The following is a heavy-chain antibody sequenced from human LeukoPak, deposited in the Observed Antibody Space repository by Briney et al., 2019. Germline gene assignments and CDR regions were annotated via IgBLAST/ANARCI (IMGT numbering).Heavy chain of an antibody. CDR1: GFAFSNFA. Sequence: GRSLRLSCAASGFAFSNFAMHWVRQAPGKGLEWVAVVSYEGTIKYYSDSAKGRFTTSRDNSNSLISLQMNNLTTEDTAVYYCAREKFDSWGQGTLVTVSP. CDR2: VSYEGTIK. CDR3: AREKFDS. J-gene: IGHJ5*01. V-gene: IGHV3-30*14.